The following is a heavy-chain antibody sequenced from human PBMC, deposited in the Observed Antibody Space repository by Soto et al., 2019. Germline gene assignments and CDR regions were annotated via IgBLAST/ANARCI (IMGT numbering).Heavy chain of an antibody. J-gene: IGHJ4*02. D-gene: IGHD3-22*01. V-gene: IGHV4-34*01. CDR2: INHSGST. Sequence: SETLSLTCAVYGGSFSGYYWSWIRQPPGKGLEWIGEINHSGSTNYNPSLKSRVTISVATSKNQFSLKLSSVTAADTAVYYCARGHPTDSSGYYYNYWGQGTLVTVSS. CDR1: GGSFSGYY. CDR3: ARGHPTDSSGYYYNY.